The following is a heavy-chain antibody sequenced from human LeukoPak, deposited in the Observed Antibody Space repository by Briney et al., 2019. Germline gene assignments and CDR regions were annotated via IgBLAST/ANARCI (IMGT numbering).Heavy chain of an antibody. V-gene: IGHV3-33*06. Sequence: GGSLRLSCAASGFTFSSYGMHWVRQAPGKGLEWVAVIWYDGSNKFYADSVKGRFTISRDNSRNTLYLQMNSLRVEDTAVYYCVKDDHPHRGYYLDYWGQGTLVTVSS. J-gene: IGHJ4*02. CDR3: VKDDHPHRGYYLDY. D-gene: IGHD5-12*01. CDR2: IWYDGSNK. CDR1: GFTFSSYG.